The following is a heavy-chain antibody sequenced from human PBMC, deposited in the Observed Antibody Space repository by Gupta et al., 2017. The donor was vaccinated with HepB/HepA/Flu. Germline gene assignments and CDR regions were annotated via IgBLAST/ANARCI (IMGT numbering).Heavy chain of an antibody. V-gene: IGHV1-2*02. Sequence: QGQLVQSGSEVKKSGASVRVSCKASGYTFTAYYMAWVRQAHGQGLEWVGWINPSSGASKQMQKFQGRLTMTRDTSISTAYMELSGLRVDDTAVYYCARAVYDYKDGVYKYHMDVWGKGTTVTVTS. J-gene: IGHJ6*03. CDR2: INPSSGAS. D-gene: IGHD5/OR15-5a*01. CDR1: GYTFTAYY. CDR3: ARAVYDYKDGVYKYHMDV.